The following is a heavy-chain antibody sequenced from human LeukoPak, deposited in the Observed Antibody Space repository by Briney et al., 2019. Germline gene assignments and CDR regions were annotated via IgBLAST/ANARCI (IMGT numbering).Heavy chain of an antibody. J-gene: IGHJ4*02. D-gene: IGHD3-16*01. Sequence: LESLSLTCTVSRGSIASYYWSWSRHPPRQGLEWIGYSHITGSTNYNPSLKSRVTISVDTSKNQLSLKRSSVTAADTAVYYCARLAGGERGVFDYWGQGTLVTVSS. CDR2: SHITGST. CDR1: RGSIASYY. CDR3: ARLAGGERGVFDY. V-gene: IGHV4-4*09.